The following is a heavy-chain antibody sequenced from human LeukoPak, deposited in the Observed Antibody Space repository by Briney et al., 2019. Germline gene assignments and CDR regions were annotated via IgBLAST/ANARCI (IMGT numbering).Heavy chain of an antibody. CDR2: FSDNSGST. D-gene: IGHD6-19*01. CDR3: AKVYTTGWSYFDY. Sequence: GGSLRLSCAAPGFTVSSNYMSWVRQAPGKGLEWVSGFSDNSGSTYYADSVKGRFTISRDNSKDTLYLQMDGLRAEDTAIYYCAKVYTTGWSYFDYWGQGILVTVSS. CDR1: GFTVSSNY. V-gene: IGHV3-23*01. J-gene: IGHJ4*02.